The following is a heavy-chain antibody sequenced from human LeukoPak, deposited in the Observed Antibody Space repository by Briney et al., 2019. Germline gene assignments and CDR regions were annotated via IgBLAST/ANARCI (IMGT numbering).Heavy chain of an antibody. J-gene: IGHJ6*03. D-gene: IGHD3-22*01. CDR3: ARAYYYDSSGHMDV. CDR1: GGSISSYY. V-gene: IGHV4-59*01. Sequence: PSETLSLTCTVSGGSISSYYWSWIRQPPGKGLEWIGYIYDSGSTNYNPSLKSRVTISVDTSKNQFSLKLSSVTAADTAVYYCARAYYYDSSGHMDVWGKGTTVTISS. CDR2: IYDSGST.